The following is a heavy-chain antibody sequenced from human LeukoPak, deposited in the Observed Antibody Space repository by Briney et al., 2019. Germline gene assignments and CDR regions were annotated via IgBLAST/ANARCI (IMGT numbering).Heavy chain of an antibody. V-gene: IGHV3-23*01. CDR1: GFTFSSYA. Sequence: GASLRLSCAASGFTFSSYAMSWVRQAPGKGLEWVSAISGSGGSTYYADSVKGRFTISRDNSENTLYLQMNSLRAEDTAVYYCTKTPYYYGSGNNWFDPWGQGTLVTVSS. CDR3: TKTPYYYGSGNNWFDP. CDR2: ISGSGGST. J-gene: IGHJ5*02. D-gene: IGHD3-10*01.